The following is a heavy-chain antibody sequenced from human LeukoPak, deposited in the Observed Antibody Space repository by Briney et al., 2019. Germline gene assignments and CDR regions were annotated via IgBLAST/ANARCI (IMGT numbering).Heavy chain of an antibody. CDR1: GRSISSSNW. CDR2: IYHSGST. CDR3: AREGVLGGVIVNWFDP. Sequence: SETRSLTCAVSGRSISSSNWWSWVRQPPGKGLEWIGEIYHSGSTNYNPSLKSRVTISVDKSKNQFSLKLSSVTAADTAVYYCAREGVLGGVIVNWFDPWGQGTLVTVSS. J-gene: IGHJ5*02. D-gene: IGHD3-16*02. V-gene: IGHV4-4*02.